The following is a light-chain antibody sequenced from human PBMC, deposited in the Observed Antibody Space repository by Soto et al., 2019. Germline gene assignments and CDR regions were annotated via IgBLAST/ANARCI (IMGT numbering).Light chain of an antibody. J-gene: IGLJ2*01. V-gene: IGLV1-40*01. CDR2: SNT. Sequence: QSVLTQPPSVSGAPGQRVTISCTGSSSNIGAGYDVHWFQQFPGTAPKLLIYSNTNRPSGVPDRFSGSRSGTSASLVITGLQAEDEADYYCQSYDSSLSGSIFGGGTKVTVL. CDR1: SSNIGAGYD. CDR3: QSYDSSLSGSI.